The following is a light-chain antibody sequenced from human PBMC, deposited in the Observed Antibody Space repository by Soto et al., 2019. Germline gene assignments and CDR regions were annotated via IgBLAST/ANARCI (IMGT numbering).Light chain of an antibody. V-gene: IGKV3-15*01. J-gene: IGKJ1*01. CDR1: QSVSSN. Sequence: EIVMTQSPATLSVSPGERATLSCWASQSVSSNLAWYQRKPGQAPRLLIYGASTRATGIPVRFSGSGSGTEFTLTISSLQSEDFAIYYCQQYNNWPWTSGQGTKV. CDR3: QQYNNWPWT. CDR2: GAS.